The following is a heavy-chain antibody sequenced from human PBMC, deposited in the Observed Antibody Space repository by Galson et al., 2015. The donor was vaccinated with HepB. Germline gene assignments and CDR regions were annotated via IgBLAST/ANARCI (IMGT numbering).Heavy chain of an antibody. V-gene: IGHV3-30-3*01. CDR2: ISYDGSNK. D-gene: IGHD6-13*01. CDR3: ARDRWIAAAGSGVDY. J-gene: IGHJ4*02. CDR1: GFTFSSYA. Sequence: SLRLSCAASGFTFSSYAMHWVRQAPGKGLEWVAVISYDGSNKYYADSVKGRFTISRDNSKNTLYLQMNSLRAEDTAVYYCARDRWIAAAGSGVDYWGQGTLVTVSS.